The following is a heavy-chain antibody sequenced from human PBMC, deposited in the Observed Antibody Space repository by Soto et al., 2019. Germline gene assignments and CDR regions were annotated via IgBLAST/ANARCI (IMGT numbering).Heavy chain of an antibody. D-gene: IGHD5-18*01. V-gene: IGHV3-30*18. CDR1: GFTFSSYG. Sequence: PGGSLRLSCAASGFTFSSYGMHWVRQAPGKGLEWVAVISYDGSNKYYADSVKGRFTISRDNSKNTLYLQMNSLRAEDTAVYYCAKDEDTAMVPYYYYGMDVWGQGTTVTVSS. CDR2: ISYDGSNK. CDR3: AKDEDTAMVPYYYYGMDV. J-gene: IGHJ6*02.